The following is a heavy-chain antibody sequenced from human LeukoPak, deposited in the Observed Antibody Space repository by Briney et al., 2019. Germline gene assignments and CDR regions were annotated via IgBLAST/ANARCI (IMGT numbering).Heavy chain of an antibody. D-gene: IGHD2-15*01. J-gene: IGHJ4*02. V-gene: IGHV3-30-3*01. CDR1: GFTLRSYA. CDR3: ARDFSTWYSIDY. CDR2: ISYDAAVK. Sequence: GGSLRLSCAVSGFTLRSYAIHWVRQAPGKGLQWVAFISYDAAVKYYADSVRGRFTVSRDNSKNTLSLQMNSLRPEDTAVYHCARDFSTWYSIDYWGRGTLVTVSS.